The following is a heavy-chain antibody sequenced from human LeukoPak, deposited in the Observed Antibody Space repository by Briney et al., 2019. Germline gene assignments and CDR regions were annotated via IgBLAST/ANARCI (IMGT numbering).Heavy chain of an antibody. V-gene: IGHV4-30-4*01. CDR3: ARPYYYDSRIDP. CDR1: GVSISSGDYY. D-gene: IGHD3-22*01. Sequence: SQTLSLTCTVSGVSISSGDYYWSWIRQPPGKGLEWIGYMYYSGSTYYNPSLKSRVTIPLDTSKNQFSLKLSSVTAADTAVYYCARPYYYDSRIDPWGQGTLVTVSS. J-gene: IGHJ5*02. CDR2: MYYSGST.